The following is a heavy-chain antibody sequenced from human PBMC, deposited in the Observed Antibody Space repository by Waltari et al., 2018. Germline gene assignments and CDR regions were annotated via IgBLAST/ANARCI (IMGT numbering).Heavy chain of an antibody. J-gene: IGHJ4*02. CDR1: GTHFNTYE. CDR3: ARAAITGTGFDF. Sequence: EMQLVESGGGLVQPGGSLRLRWAASGTHFNTYEMNWVRQAPGKGLECISYIRSSGTSIYYADSVKGRFTISRDNAQDSLYLQMNSLRAEDTAVYYCARAAITGTGFDFWGQGSLVTVSS. CDR2: IRSSGTSI. D-gene: IGHD1-20*01. V-gene: IGHV3-48*03.